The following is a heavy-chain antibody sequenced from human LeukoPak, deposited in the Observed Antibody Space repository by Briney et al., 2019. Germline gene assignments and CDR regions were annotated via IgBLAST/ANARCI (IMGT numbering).Heavy chain of an antibody. CDR1: GYTFTGYY. D-gene: IGHD4-23*01. CDR2: INPNSGGT. CDR3: ARADYGGIDYSDY. J-gene: IGHJ4*02. V-gene: IGHV1-2*06. Sequence: ASVKVSCKASGYTFTGYYMHWVRQAPGQGLEWMGRINPNSGGTNYAQKFQGRVTMTRDTSISTAYMELSRLRSDDTAVYYCARADYGGIDYSDYWGQGTLVTVSS.